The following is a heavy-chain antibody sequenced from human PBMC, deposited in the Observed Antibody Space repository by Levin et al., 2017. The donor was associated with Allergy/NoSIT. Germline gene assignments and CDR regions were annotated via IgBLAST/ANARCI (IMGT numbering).Heavy chain of an antibody. V-gene: IGHV4-34*01. CDR3: ARARPPDILAEFYHNIFDI. CDR2: INQVGST. J-gene: IGHJ3*02. D-gene: IGHD3-9*01. Sequence: SQTLSLTCAVDGGSFSGYWSWIRQSPGKGLEWIGEINQVGSTNNNPSLESRLTLSVDRSKNQLSLKLQSVTAADTAVYYCARARPPDILAEFYHNIFDIWGQGTKVTVSS. CDR1: GGSFSGY.